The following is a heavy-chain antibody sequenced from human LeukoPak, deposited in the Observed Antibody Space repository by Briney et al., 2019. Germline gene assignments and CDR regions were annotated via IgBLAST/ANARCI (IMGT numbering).Heavy chain of an antibody. CDR3: VRDNPRCCGVVPANIDDY. CDR2: INGGSSPI. D-gene: IGHD2-15*01. V-gene: IGHV3-48*01. J-gene: IGHJ4*02. Sequence: PGGSLRLSCTASGFSISRDSMNWVRQAPGKGLEWVSYINGGSSPIYYADSVRGRFTISRDNAKNSLYLQMNSLRAEDTAVYYCVRDNPRCCGVVPANIDDYWGQGTLVTVSS. CDR1: GFSISRDS.